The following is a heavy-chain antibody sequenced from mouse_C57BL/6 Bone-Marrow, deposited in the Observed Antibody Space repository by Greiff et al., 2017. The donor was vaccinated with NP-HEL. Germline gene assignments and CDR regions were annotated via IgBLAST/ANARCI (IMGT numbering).Heavy chain of an antibody. D-gene: IGHD1-1*01. Sequence: VQLVESGGDLVKPGGSLKLSCAASGFTFSSYGMSWVRQTPDKRLEWVATISSGGSYTYYPDSVKGRFTISRDNAKNTLYLHMSSLKSEDTAMYYCANSPHYYGSSWGFAYWGQGTLVTVSA. CDR3: ANSPHYYGSSWGFAY. V-gene: IGHV5-6*01. J-gene: IGHJ3*01. CDR2: ISSGGSYT. CDR1: GFTFSSYG.